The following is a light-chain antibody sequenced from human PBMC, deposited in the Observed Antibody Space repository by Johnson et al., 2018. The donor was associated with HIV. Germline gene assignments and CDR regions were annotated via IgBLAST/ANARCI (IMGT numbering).Light chain of an antibody. CDR3: GTWDSGLGAVYV. V-gene: IGLV1-51*01. CDR1: SSNIGNNY. Sequence: QSVLTQPPSVSAAPGQTVTISCSGSSSNIGNNYVSWYQQLPGTVPKLLIYDNNKRPSGIPDRFSGSKSGTSATLGITGLQTGDEADYYCGTWDSGLGAVYVFRPGTKVTVL. CDR2: DNN. J-gene: IGLJ1*01.